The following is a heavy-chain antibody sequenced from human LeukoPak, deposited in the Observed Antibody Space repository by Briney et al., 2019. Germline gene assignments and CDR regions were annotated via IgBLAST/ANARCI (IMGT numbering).Heavy chain of an antibody. CDR3: ASRGRQTTGFDY. J-gene: IGHJ4*02. Sequence: SETLSLTCTVSGGSVSSGSYYWSCIRQPPGKGLEWIGYIYYSGSTNYNPSLKSRVTISVDTSKNQFSLKLSSVTAADTAVYYCASRGRQTTGFDYWGQGTLVTVSS. V-gene: IGHV4-61*01. CDR2: IYYSGST. CDR1: GGSVSSGSYY. D-gene: IGHD3-10*01.